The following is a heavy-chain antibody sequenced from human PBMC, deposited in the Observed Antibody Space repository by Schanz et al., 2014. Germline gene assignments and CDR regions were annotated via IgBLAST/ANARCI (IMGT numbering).Heavy chain of an antibody. CDR3: ARDGAGRAPDAFDI. V-gene: IGHV3-48*04. Sequence: EVQLVESGGGLVQPGRSLRLSCAASGFTFSNYAMHWVRQAPGKGLEWVSYISSDNNYAYYADSMRGRFTISRDNAKNSLYLQMNSLRAEDSDVYYCARDGAGRAPDAFDIWGKGTMVTVSS. D-gene: IGHD1-26*01. CDR1: GFTFSNYA. CDR2: ISSDNNYA. J-gene: IGHJ3*02.